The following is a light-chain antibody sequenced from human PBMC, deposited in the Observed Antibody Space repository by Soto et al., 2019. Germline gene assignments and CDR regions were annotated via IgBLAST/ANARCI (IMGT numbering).Light chain of an antibody. V-gene: IGKV3-11*01. CDR3: QQRSNWPLAT. CDR2: DAS. J-gene: IGKJ2*01. Sequence: EIVLTQSPATLSLSPGERATLSCRASQSVNSYLAWYQQKPGQAPRLLIYDASNRATGIPARFSGSGSGTDFTLTISSLEPEDFAVYYCQQRSNWPLATFGQGTKLEIK. CDR1: QSVNSY.